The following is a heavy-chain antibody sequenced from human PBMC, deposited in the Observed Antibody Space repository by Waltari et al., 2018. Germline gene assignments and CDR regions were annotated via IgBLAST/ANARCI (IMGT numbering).Heavy chain of an antibody. CDR3: VRDWHKYDFDF. CDR1: GYTFIGYS. D-gene: IGHD2-2*01. V-gene: IGHV1-2*01. J-gene: IGHJ4*02. CDR2: RAARRGAT. Sequence: QVQLVQSGADVKNPGASVRVSCKASGYTFIGYSIHWLRRAPGQGLEWLGRRAARRGATGYAQHFQCSDTRTRDTSISTAYMERGRLTADETAVYYGVRDWHKYDFDFWGQGTLVTGPS.